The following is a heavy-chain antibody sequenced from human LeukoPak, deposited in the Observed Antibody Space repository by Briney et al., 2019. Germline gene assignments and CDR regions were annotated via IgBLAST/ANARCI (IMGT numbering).Heavy chain of an antibody. V-gene: IGHV1-69*05. J-gene: IGHJ4*02. D-gene: IGHD2-21*02. CDR3: AREPLGCGGDCHFDY. Sequence: SVKVSCKAAGGTFSSYAFSWMRQAPGQGLEWMGRIIPIYDPVDYAQRFQGRVTITTDESTNTVYMELSSLRYEDTAVYYCAREPLGCGGDCHFDYWGQGTLVTVSS. CDR1: GGTFSSYA. CDR2: IIPIYDPV.